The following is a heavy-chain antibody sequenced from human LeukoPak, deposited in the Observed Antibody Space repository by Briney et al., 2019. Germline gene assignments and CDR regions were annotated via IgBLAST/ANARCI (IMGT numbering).Heavy chain of an antibody. Sequence: QPGGSPRLSCATSGLTFRTTWMHWVRQAPGKGLMWVSRMNGEGTTIDYADSVKGRFTVSRDYAKNTLFLQMNNLRTEDTALYFCATARNFRFEYWGQGSLVIVSA. J-gene: IGHJ4*02. V-gene: IGHV3-74*01. CDR2: MNGEGTTI. CDR3: ATARNFRFEY. CDR1: GLTFRTTW. D-gene: IGHD1-7*01.